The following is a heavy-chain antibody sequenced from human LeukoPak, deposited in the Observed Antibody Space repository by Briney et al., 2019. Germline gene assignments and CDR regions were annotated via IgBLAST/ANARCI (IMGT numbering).Heavy chain of an antibody. V-gene: IGHV4-59*01. Sequence: SETLSLTCTVSGGSISSYYWSWIRQPPGKGLEWIGYIYYSGSTNYNPSLKSRVTISVDTSKNQFSLKLSSVTAADTAVYYCATRYYDSSGYRPDFDYWGQGTLVTVSS. CDR3: ATRYYDSSGYRPDFDY. CDR2: IYYSGST. CDR1: GGSISSYY. J-gene: IGHJ4*02. D-gene: IGHD3-22*01.